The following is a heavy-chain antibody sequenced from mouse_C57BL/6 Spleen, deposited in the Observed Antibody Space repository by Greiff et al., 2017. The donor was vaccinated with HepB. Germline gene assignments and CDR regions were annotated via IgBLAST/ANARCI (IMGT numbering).Heavy chain of an antibody. J-gene: IGHJ4*01. CDR2: IWSGGST. V-gene: IGHV2-2*01. CDR1: GFSFTSYG. D-gene: IGHD2-10*01. CDR3: ARTYDGNYEGAMDY. Sequence: VQLQESGPGLVQPSQSLSITCTVSGFSFTSYGVHWVRQSPGKGLEWLGVIWSGGSTDYNAAFISRLSISKDNSKSQVFFKMNSLQADDTAIYYCARTYDGNYEGAMDYWGQGTSVTVSS.